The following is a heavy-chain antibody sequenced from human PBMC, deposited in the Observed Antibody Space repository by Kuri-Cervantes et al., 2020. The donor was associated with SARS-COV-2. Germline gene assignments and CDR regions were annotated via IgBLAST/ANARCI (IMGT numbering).Heavy chain of an antibody. J-gene: IGHJ6*02. CDR3: AKDQGYDYGDYYYHGMDV. V-gene: IGHV3-23*01. D-gene: IGHD4-17*01. Sequence: GESLKISCAASGFTFSSYAMSWVRQAPGKGLEWVSAISGSGGSTYYADSVKGRFTISRDNSKNTLYLQMNSLRAEDTAVYYCAKDQGYDYGDYYYHGMDVWGQGTTVTVSS. CDR1: GFTFSSYA. CDR2: ISGSGGST.